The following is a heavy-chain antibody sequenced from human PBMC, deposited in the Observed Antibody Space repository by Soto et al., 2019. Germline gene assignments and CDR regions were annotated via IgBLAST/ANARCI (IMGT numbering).Heavy chain of an antibody. J-gene: IGHJ6*02. D-gene: IGHD3-22*01. CDR1: GFTFSSYA. CDR3: ARAKDPYYYDSSGYHIYYYYGMEV. Sequence: GGSLTLSCAASGFTFSSYAMSCVRQAPGKGLEWVSYISSSGSSIYYADSVKGRFTISIDNAKNSLYLQMNSLRAEDTAVYYCARAKDPYYYDSSGYHIYYYYGMEVWGQGTTLTVSS. CDR2: ISSSGSSI. V-gene: IGHV3-48*03.